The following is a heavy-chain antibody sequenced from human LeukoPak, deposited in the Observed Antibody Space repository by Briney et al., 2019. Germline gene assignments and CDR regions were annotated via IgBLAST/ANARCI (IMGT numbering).Heavy chain of an antibody. Sequence: GASVKVSCKASGYTFTSYGISWVRQAPGQGLEWMGWISAYNGNTNYAQKLQGRVTMTTDTSTSTAYMELRSLRSDDTAVYYCARGYYYDSSGYYGDYWGQRTLVTVSS. V-gene: IGHV1-18*01. CDR2: ISAYNGNT. CDR1: GYTFTSYG. J-gene: IGHJ4*02. CDR3: ARGYYYDSSGYYGDY. D-gene: IGHD3-22*01.